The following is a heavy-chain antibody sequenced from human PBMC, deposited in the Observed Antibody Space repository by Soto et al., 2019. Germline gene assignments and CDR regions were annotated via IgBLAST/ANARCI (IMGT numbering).Heavy chain of an antibody. V-gene: IGHV3-30*03. Sequence: QVQLVESGGGVVQPGRSLRLTCAASGFIFSGSGMHWVRQAPGKGLEWVALVSNDGIRKYYGDSVKGRFTISRDNAEDTLYLEMNSLRVEDTAVYYCARWVGGSMYDNSGKCDSWGQGTRVTVSS. D-gene: IGHD3-22*01. J-gene: IGHJ5*01. CDR1: GFIFSGSG. CDR2: VSNDGIRK. CDR3: ARWVGGSMYDNSGKCDS.